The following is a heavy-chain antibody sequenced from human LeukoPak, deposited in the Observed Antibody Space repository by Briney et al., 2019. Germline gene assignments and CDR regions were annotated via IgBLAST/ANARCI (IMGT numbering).Heavy chain of an antibody. J-gene: IGHJ4*02. CDR3: ARAPATMFFDY. CDR1: VYSISSGYY. D-gene: IGHD6-25*01. Sequence: PSETLSLTCTVSVYSISSGYYWGWIRQPPGKGLEWIGSIYHSGNTYYNPSLKSRVTISVDTSKNQFSLKLSSVTAADTAVYYCARAPATMFFDYWGQGTLVTVST. V-gene: IGHV4-38-2*02. CDR2: IYHSGNT.